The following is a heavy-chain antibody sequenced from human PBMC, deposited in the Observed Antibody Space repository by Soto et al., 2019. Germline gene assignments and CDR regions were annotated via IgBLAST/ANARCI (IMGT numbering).Heavy chain of an antibody. CDR1: GGSTSSYY. Sequence: SETLSLTCTVSGGSTSSYYWSWIRQSPGKGLEWIGYVYYRGSTNYNPSLKSRVTISVDTSKNQFSLKLSSVTAADTAVYYCARSDGRYWGQGTLVTVSS. CDR3: ARSDGRY. CDR2: VYYRGST. J-gene: IGHJ4*02. V-gene: IGHV4-59*01.